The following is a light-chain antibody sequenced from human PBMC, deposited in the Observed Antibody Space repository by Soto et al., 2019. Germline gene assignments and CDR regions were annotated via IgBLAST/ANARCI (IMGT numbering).Light chain of an antibody. CDR3: SSYAASNNFYFV. CDR2: KVT. CDR1: SSDVGGYNY. V-gene: IGLV2-8*01. Sequence: QSVLTQPPSASGSPGQAVTISCTGTSSDVGGYNYVSWYQQYPGRAPKLMIYKVTKRPSGVPDRFSGSKSGNTASLTVSGLHAEDEADYYCSSYAASNNFYFVFGGGTKLTV. J-gene: IGLJ2*01.